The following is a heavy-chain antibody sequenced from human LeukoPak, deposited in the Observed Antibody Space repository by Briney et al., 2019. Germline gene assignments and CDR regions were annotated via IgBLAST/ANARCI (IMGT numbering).Heavy chain of an antibody. V-gene: IGHV4-39*01. CDR2: IYYGGST. D-gene: IGHD4-17*01. CDR1: GGSISSSSCY. CDR3: ATENYGDYKSPNWFDP. Sequence: SSETLSLTCTVSGGSISSSSCYWGWLRRPPGKGLEWIGSIYYGGSTYYNPSLKSRVTISVDTSKNQFSLKLSSVTAADTAVYYCATENYGDYKSPNWFDPWGQGTLVTVSS. J-gene: IGHJ5*02.